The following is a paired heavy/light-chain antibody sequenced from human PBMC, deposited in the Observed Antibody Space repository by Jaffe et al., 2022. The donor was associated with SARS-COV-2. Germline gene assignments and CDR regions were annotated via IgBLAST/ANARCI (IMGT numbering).Heavy chain of an antibody. CDR2: MKSKSDGGTT. CDR3: GFPSACSTGGCWRGF. J-gene: IGHJ4*02. V-gene: IGHV3-15*01. CDR1: GFTFSNAW. Sequence: EVQLVESGGGLVKPGGSLRLSCAASGFTFSNAWMSWVRQAPGKGLEWVGRMKSKSDGGTTEYAAPVKGRFSISRDDSNDTLYLQMSSLKVEDSAVYYCGFPSACSTGGCWRGFWGQGTLVTVSS. D-gene: IGHD2-8*02.
Light chain of an antibody. V-gene: IGKV2-28*01. J-gene: IGKJ2*02. CDR3: MQALQIPRT. Sequence: DIVMTQSPLSLPVTPGEPASISCRSSQSLLHGTGYDYLDWYLQKPGQSPQLLIYLSSNRASGVPDRFSGSGSGTDFTLKISRVEAEDVGVYYCMQALQIPRTFGQGTKLEIK. CDR1: QSLLHGTGYDY. CDR2: LSS.